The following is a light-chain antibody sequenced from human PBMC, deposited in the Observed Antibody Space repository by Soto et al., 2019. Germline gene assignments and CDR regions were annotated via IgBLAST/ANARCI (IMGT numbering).Light chain of an antibody. V-gene: IGKV3-15*01. J-gene: IGKJ1*01. CDR1: QSVSSD. Sequence: EIVMTQSPATLSVSPGERATLSCRASQSVSSDLAWYQQKPGQAPRLLIYGASTRATGIPARFSGSGSGTEFALTISSLQSEDLAAYYCQQFKNWPWTFGQGTKVDNK. CDR3: QQFKNWPWT. CDR2: GAS.